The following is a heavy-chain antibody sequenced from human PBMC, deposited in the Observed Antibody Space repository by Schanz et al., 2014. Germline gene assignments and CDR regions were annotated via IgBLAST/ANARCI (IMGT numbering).Heavy chain of an antibody. D-gene: IGHD3-10*01. CDR2: ISSGGTTT. J-gene: IGHJ5*02. CDR1: GFPFSDYF. V-gene: IGHV3-11*04. CDR3: ARPALWFGDNCFDP. Sequence: QVQLVDSGGGLVKPGGSLRLSCTASGFPFSDYFMAWIRQPPGRGLEWVSYISSGGTTTYHSDSVKGRFTISRDSAENSLYLQMNSLRAEDTAVYYCARPALWFGDNCFDPWGQGTLXTVSS.